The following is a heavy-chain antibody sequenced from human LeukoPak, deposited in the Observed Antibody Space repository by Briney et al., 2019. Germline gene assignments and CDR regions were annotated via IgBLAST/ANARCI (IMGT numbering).Heavy chain of an antibody. V-gene: IGHV1-46*01. CDR2: INPSGGST. J-gene: IGHJ6*03. Sequence: WASVKVSCKASGYTFTSYYIHWVRRAPGQGLEWMGIINPSGGSTSYAQKFQGRVTMTRDTSTSTVYMELSSLRSEDTAVYYCASRGATGTPPYYYMDVWGKGTTVTISS. CDR1: GYTFTSYY. CDR3: ASRGATGTPPYYYMDV. D-gene: IGHD1-1*01.